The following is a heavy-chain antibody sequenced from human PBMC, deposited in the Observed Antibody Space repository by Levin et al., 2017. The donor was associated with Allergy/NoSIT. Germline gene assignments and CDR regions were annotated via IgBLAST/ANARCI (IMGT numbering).Heavy chain of an antibody. D-gene: IGHD3-22*01. J-gene: IGHJ5*02. V-gene: IGHV2-5*02. CDR1: GFSLSTSGVG. CDR3: ARRSWAYYGRSGYPLFDP. Sequence: SGPTLVKPTQTLTLTCTFSGFSLSTSGVGVGWFRQSPGKALEWLALIYWDDEKRYSPSLQNRLTITKDTSKRQVVLTMTNMDPVDTATYYCARRSWAYYGRSGYPLFDPWGQGTLVSVSS. CDR2: IYWDDEK.